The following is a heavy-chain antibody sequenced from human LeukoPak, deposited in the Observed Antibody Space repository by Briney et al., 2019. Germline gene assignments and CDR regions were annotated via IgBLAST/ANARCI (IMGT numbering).Heavy chain of an antibody. Sequence: SETLSLTCTVSGGSISSGDYYWSWIRQPPGKGLEWIGYIYYSGSTYYNPSLKSRVTISVDTSKNQFSLKLSSVTAADTAVYYCAREYTIFGVVTHYYYYYMDVWGKGTTVTVSS. CDR2: IYYSGST. D-gene: IGHD3-3*01. V-gene: IGHV4-30-4*08. J-gene: IGHJ6*03. CDR1: GGSISSGDYY. CDR3: AREYTIFGVVTHYYYYYMDV.